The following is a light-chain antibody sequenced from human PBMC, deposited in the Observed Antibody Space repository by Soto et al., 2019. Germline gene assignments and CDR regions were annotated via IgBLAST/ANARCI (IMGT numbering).Light chain of an antibody. CDR1: QSVSRSN. V-gene: IGKV3-20*01. J-gene: IGKJ5*01. CDR3: EQYGSSPPSIT. CDR2: GTS. Sequence: EIVMKQSPATLSVSPGERATLSCRASQSVSRSNLAWYQHKPGQAPRLLIYGTSNRATGIPDRFTGSGSGTDLTLTISSLEPEDFAVYYCEQYGSSPPSITFGQGRLLENK.